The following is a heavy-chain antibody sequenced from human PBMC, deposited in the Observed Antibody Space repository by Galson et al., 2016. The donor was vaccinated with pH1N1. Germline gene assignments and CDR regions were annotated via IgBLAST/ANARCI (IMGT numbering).Heavy chain of an antibody. Sequence: ETLSLTCTVSGGSISSSSYYWGWIRQPPGKGLEWIGSIYCSGSTYCNPSLKSRATISVDTSKNQFSLKLTSVTAADTAVYYCASRGYGDYVGYFDYWGQGTLVTVSS. D-gene: IGHD4-17*01. CDR1: GGSISSSSYY. V-gene: IGHV4-39*01. CDR2: IYCSGST. J-gene: IGHJ4*02. CDR3: ASRGYGDYVGYFDY.